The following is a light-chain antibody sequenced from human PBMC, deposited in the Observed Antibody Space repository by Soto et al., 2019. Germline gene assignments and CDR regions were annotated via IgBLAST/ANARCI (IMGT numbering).Light chain of an antibody. CDR3: QQSYSTPYT. V-gene: IGKV3-15*01. Sequence: EIVMTQSPATLSVSRGERATLSCRASQSFSSNLAWYQQQPGQAPRLLIYGASTRATGVPARFSGSGSGAEFTLTISSLQSEDFATYYCQQSYSTPYTFGQGTKLEIK. CDR1: QSFSSN. CDR2: GAS. J-gene: IGKJ2*01.